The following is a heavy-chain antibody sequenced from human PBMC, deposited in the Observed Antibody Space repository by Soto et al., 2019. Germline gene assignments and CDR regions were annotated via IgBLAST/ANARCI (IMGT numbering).Heavy chain of an antibody. D-gene: IGHD3-16*02. V-gene: IGHV3-7*01. CDR1: GFTFSSYW. J-gene: IGHJ5*02. CDR3: ARGGDSYPPDWFDP. CDR2: IKQDGSEK. Sequence: GGSLRLCCAASGFTFSSYWMSWVRQAPGKGLEWVANIKQDGSEKYYVDSVKGRFTISRDNAKNSLYLQMNSLRAEDTAVYYCARGGDSYPPDWFDPWGQGTLVTVSS.